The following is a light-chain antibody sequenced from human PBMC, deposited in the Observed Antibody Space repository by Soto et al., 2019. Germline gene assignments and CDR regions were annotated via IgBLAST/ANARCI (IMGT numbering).Light chain of an antibody. CDR1: SSDVGGYNY. CDR2: DVS. J-gene: IGLJ1*01. V-gene: IGLV2-11*01. Sequence: QSALTQPRSVSGSPGQSVTISCTGTSSDVGGYNYVSWYQQHPGKAPKLMIYDVSKRPSGVPGRFSGSKSGNTASLTISGLQAEDEADYYCCSYAGGYTYVFGTGTKVTVL. CDR3: CSYAGGYTYV.